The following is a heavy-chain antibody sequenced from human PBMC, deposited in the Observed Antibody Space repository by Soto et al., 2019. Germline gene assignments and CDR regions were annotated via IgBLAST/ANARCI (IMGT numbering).Heavy chain of an antibody. Sequence: SVKVSCKASGGTFSRYTITWVRQAPGQGLEWMGGITPMFGTPNYAQRFQGRVTITADESTSTAYMELSSLRSEDTAMYYCARDGTLYDSSAYYYLYWGQGTLVTVSS. J-gene: IGHJ4*02. CDR2: ITPMFGTP. CDR1: GGTFSRYT. V-gene: IGHV1-69*13. CDR3: ARDGTLYDSSAYYYLY. D-gene: IGHD3-22*01.